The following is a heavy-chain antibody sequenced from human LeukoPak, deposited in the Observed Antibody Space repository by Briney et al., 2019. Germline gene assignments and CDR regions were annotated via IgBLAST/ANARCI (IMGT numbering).Heavy chain of an antibody. CDR1: GFTFSDYY. CDR3: AREERIVGAAFDY. D-gene: IGHD1-26*01. CDR2: ISSSGSTI. V-gene: IGHV3-11*01. Sequence: GGSLRLSCAASGFTFSDYYMSWIRQAPGKGLEWVSYISSSGSTIYYADSVKGRFTISRDNAKNSLYLQMNSLRVEDTAVYYCAREERIVGAAFDYWGQGTLVTVSS. J-gene: IGHJ4*02.